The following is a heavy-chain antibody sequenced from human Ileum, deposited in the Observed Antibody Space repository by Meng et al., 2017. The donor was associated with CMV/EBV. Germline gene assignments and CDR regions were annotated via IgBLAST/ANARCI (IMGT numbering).Heavy chain of an antibody. V-gene: IGHV3-11*01. Sequence: GESLRLSCAASGFTFSDYYMSWIRQAPGKGLEWVSYISSSGSTIYYADSVKGRFTISRDNAKDSLYLQMNSRRAEDTALYYCARRSATGTDAFDIWGQGTMVTVSS. J-gene: IGHJ3*02. CDR1: GFTFSDYY. CDR3: ARRSATGTDAFDI. CDR2: ISSSGSTI. D-gene: IGHD1-1*01.